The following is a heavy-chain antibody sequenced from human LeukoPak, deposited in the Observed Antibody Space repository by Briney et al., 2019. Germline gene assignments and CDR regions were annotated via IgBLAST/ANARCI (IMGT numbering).Heavy chain of an antibody. CDR2: VYHSGST. CDR1: GYSTSSGYY. V-gene: IGHV4-38-2*01. CDR3: ARGGIAAAGTHDY. D-gene: IGHD6-13*01. Sequence: SETLSLTCAVSGYSTSSGYYWGWIRQPPVKGLEWIGSVYHSGSTNYNPSLKSRVTISVDTSKNQFSLKLSSVTAADTAVYYCARGGIAAAGTHDYWGQGTLVTVSS. J-gene: IGHJ4*02.